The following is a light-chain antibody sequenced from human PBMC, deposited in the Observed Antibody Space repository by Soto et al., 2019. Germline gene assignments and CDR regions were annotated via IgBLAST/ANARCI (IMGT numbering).Light chain of an antibody. J-gene: IGKJ5*01. Sequence: EIVLTQSPATLSVSPGERATLSCRASQSINNTYLAWYQQKPGQAPRLLIYGISTRATGVPARFSGSGSGTEFTLSISSLQSEDFAVYYCQQRSNWPPITFGQGTRLEIK. CDR2: GIS. CDR1: QSINNT. V-gene: IGKV3-15*01. CDR3: QQRSNWPPIT.